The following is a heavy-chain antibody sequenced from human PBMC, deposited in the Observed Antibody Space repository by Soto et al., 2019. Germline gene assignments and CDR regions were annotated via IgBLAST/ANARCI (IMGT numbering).Heavy chain of an antibody. Sequence: GGSLRLSCAASGFTFSSYAMHWVRQAPGKGLEWVAVISYDGGNKYYADSVKGRFTISRDNSKNTLYLQMNSLRAEDTAVYYCARVARAAAGTGWFDPWGQGTLVTVSS. CDR2: ISYDGGNK. CDR3: ARVARAAAGTGWFDP. V-gene: IGHV3-30-3*01. CDR1: GFTFSSYA. J-gene: IGHJ5*02. D-gene: IGHD6-13*01.